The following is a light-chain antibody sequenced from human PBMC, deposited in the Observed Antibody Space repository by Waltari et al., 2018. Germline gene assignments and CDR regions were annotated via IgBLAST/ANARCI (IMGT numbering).Light chain of an antibody. V-gene: IGKV3-20*01. CDR2: DAS. CDR3: QKYERLPAT. J-gene: IGKJ1*01. Sequence: EIVLTQSPGTLSLSPGARSTLSCRASQSVGRSLAWYQQKPGQAPRLLMYDASSRATGIPDRFSGSGSGTDFSLTISRLEPEDVAVYYCQKYERLPATFGQGTKVEIK. CDR1: QSVGRS.